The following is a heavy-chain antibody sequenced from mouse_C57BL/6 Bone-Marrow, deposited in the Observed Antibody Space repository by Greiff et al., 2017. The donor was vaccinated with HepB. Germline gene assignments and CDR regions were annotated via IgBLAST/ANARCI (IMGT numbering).Heavy chain of an antibody. CDR1: GYTFTDYY. CDR3: ARKESYYDYDDYYAMDY. CDR2: INPNNGGT. J-gene: IGHJ4*01. V-gene: IGHV1-26*01. Sequence: EVQLQQSGPELVKPGASVKISCKASGYTFTDYYMNWVKQSHGKSLEWIGDINPNNGGTSYNQKFKGKATLTVDKSSSTAYMELRSLTSEDSAVYYCARKESYYDYDDYYAMDYWGQGTSVTVSS. D-gene: IGHD2-4*01.